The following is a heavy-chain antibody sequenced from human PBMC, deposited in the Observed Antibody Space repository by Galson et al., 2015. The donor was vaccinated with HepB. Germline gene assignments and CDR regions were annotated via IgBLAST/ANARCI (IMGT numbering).Heavy chain of an antibody. V-gene: IGHV4-59*12. D-gene: IGHD4-23*01. CDR2: IYYSGGI. CDR1: GGSITSYF. CDR3: ARAELDYGGALDY. J-gene: IGHJ4*02. Sequence: LSLTCTVSGGSITSYFWSWIRQPPGKGLEWIGYIYYSGGINYNPSLKSRVTISVDTSKNQFSLKLSSVTAADTAVYYCARAELDYGGALDYWGQGTLVTVSS.